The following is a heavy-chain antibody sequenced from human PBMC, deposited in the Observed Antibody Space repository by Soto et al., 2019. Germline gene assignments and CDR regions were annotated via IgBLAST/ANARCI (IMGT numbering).Heavy chain of an antibody. CDR1: GDRVSSTSAA. CDR2: TYYRSKWYN. Sequence: SQTLSLPCAISGDRVSSTSAAWNWIRQSPSRGLEWLGRTYYRSKWYNDYAVSVKSRITINPDTSKNQFSLQLNSVTPEDTAVYYCVRAVEAAGVGWFDPWGQGTLVTVSS. D-gene: IGHD6-13*01. J-gene: IGHJ5*02. CDR3: VRAVEAAGVGWFDP. V-gene: IGHV6-1*01.